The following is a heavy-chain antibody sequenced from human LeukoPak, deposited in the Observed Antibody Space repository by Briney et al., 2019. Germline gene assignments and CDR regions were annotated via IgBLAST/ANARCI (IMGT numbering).Heavy chain of an antibody. D-gene: IGHD2-2*01. J-gene: IGHJ6*03. Sequence: SETLSLTCTVSGYSISSGYYWGWIRQPPGKGLEWIGSIYYSGSTYYNPSLKSRVTISVDTSKNQFSLKLSSVTAADTAVYYCARHALVYCYYYMDVWGKGTTVTISS. CDR3: ARHALVYCYYYMDV. CDR1: GYSISSGYY. V-gene: IGHV4-38-2*02. CDR2: IYYSGST.